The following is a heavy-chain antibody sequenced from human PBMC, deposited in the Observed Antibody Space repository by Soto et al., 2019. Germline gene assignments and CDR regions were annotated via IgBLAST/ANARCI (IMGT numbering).Heavy chain of an antibody. Sequence: ASVKVSCKASGYPFTRYAMHWVRQAPGQSIEWMGWINVGNGNPKYSQRLQGRVTITRDTSASTAYMELSSLTSEDTALYYCAREDPRGSGWYHWFDPWGQGTLVTVSS. CDR3: AREDPRGSGWYHWFDP. D-gene: IGHD6-19*01. J-gene: IGHJ5*02. CDR1: GYPFTRYA. V-gene: IGHV1-3*01. CDR2: INVGNGNP.